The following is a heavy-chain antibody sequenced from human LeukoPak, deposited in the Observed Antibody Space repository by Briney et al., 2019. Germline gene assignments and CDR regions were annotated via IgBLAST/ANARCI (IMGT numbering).Heavy chain of an antibody. CDR2: INHSGST. D-gene: IGHD1-14*01. J-gene: IGHJ4*02. Sequence: PSETLSLTCAVYGESFSGYYWSWIRQPPGKGLEWIGEINHSGSTNYNPSLKSRVIISVDTSRNQFSLKLSSVTAADTAVYYCARHEPYQYYFDYWGQGTLVTVSS. CDR1: GESFSGYY. CDR3: ARHEPYQYYFDY. V-gene: IGHV4-34*01.